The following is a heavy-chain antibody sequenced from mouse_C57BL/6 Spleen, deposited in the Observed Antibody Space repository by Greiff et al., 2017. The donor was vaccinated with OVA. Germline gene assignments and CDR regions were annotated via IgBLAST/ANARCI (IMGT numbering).Heavy chain of an antibody. Sequence: EVMLVESGGGLVKPGGSLKLSCAASGFTFSDYGMHWVRQAPEKGLEWVAYISSDSSTIYYADTVKGRFTISRANAKNTLFLQMTSLRSEDTAMYYCAMSDFSRYAMHYWGQGTSVTVSS. CDR2: ISSDSSTI. CDR1: GFTFSDYG. J-gene: IGHJ4*01. CDR3: AMSDFSRYAMHY. V-gene: IGHV5-17*01.